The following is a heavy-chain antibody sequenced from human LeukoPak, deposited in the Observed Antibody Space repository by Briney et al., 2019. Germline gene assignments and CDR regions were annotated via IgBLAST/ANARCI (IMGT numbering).Heavy chain of an antibody. CDR2: IKPDGSAE. Sequence: GGSLRLSCATSGFTFSSNWMSWVRHVPGRGLDWVANIKPDGSAEYYAASVKGRFTVSRDNAKNSLYLQMNSLRVEDTAVYYCARDRAWNYFDYWGQGTLVTVSS. D-gene: IGHD3-3*01. J-gene: IGHJ4*02. CDR1: GFTFSSNW. V-gene: IGHV3-7*01. CDR3: ARDRAWNYFDY.